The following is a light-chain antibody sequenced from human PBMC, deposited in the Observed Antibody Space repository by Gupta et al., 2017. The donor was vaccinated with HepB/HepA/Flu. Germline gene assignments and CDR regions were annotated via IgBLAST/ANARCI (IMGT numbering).Light chain of an antibody. CDR1: QSVSSSY. CDR2: GEA. CDR3: QQSCRS. Sequence: EIVLTQSPGTLSLSPGERATLSCRASQSVSSSYLAGYQQKPGQAHRLLIYGEASRATGITVRVSGSVYGTDFTRTIRRMEPEDFAGEDCQQSCRSFGPGTKVEIK. J-gene: IGKJ1*01. V-gene: IGKV3-20*01.